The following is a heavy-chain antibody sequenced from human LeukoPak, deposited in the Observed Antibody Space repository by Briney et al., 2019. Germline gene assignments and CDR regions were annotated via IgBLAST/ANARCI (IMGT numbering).Heavy chain of an antibody. CDR2: IYYSGST. V-gene: IGHV4-30-4*01. CDR1: GGSISSGDYY. D-gene: IGHD1-1*01. Sequence: SETLSLTYTVSGGSISSGDYYWSWIRQPPGKGLEWIGYIYYSGSTYYNPSLKSRVTISVDTSKNQFSLKLSSVTAADTAVYYCARNRADFNLAADYFDYWGQGTLVTVSS. J-gene: IGHJ4*02. CDR3: ARNRADFNLAADYFDY.